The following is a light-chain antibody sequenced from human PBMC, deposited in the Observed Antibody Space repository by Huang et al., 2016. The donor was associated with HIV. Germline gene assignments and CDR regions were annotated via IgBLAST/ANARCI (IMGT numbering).Light chain of an antibody. CDR2: SAA. Sequence: DIQMTQSPSSVSASEGDTVTITCRASQYISIWLAWYQQKQREAPTLLIHSAAILVSGVPSRFSGSGSGTNFSLTIKGLRPDDFATYYCLQADISPRSFGQGTRLDIQ. CDR3: LQADISPRS. J-gene: IGKJ5*01. CDR1: QYISIW. V-gene: IGKV1-12*01.